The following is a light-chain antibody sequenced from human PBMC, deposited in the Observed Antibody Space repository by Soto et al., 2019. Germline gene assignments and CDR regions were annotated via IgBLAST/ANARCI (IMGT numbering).Light chain of an antibody. CDR3: CSYAGSYTPDV. J-gene: IGLJ1*01. CDR1: SSDVGGYNS. Sequence: QSALTQPRSVSGSPGQSVTVSCTGTSSDVGGYNSVSWYQQHPGKAPKLMIFDVSKRPSGVPDRFSGSKSGNTASLTIAGLQAEDEADYYCCSYAGSYTPDVFGTGTKLTVL. V-gene: IGLV2-11*01. CDR2: DVS.